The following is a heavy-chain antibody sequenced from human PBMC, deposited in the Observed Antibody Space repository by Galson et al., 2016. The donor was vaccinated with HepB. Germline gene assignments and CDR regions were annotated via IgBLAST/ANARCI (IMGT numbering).Heavy chain of an antibody. J-gene: IGHJ6*02. V-gene: IGHV3-66*04. CDR3: ARHGYSSGWYGIPGYYYGMEV. CDR1: GFTVSSNY. D-gene: IGHD6-19*01. Sequence: SLRLSCAASGFTVSSNYMSWVRQAPGKGLEWVSVIYSGGFTYYADSVKGRFTISRDNSKNTLYLQMNSLRAEDTAVYYCARHGYSSGWYGIPGYYYGMEVWGQGTTVTVSS. CDR2: IYSGGFT.